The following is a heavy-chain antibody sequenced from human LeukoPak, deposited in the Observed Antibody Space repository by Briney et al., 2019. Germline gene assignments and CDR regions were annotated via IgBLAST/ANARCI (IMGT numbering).Heavy chain of an antibody. J-gene: IGHJ5*02. CDR3: ARDAPQVPAAGVLAS. CDR2: MYSRGDT. V-gene: IGHV3-53*01. Sequence: GGSLRLSCAASGFTVSDNYMSWFRQAPGKGLEWVSVMYSRGDTYYANSVKGRFTFSRDISTNTLYLQMNGLRNEDTAMYYCARDAPQVPAAGVLASWGQGTLVIVSS. D-gene: IGHD6-13*01. CDR1: GFTVSDNY.